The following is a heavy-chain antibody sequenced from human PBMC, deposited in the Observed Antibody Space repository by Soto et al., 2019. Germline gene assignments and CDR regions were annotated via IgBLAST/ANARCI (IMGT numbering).Heavy chain of an antibody. CDR3: VIHLAAGDV. D-gene: IGHD2-8*02. J-gene: IGHJ4*02. Sequence: QVQLVQSGAEVKKPGASVKVSCKASGYNFINYYIHWVRQAPGHGLEWMAIINPTGGSTNYAQKFQGRLTLPMDTSTTTVYMELSSLTSEDTAIYYGVIHLAAGDVWGQGTLVTVSS. CDR2: INPTGGST. CDR1: GYNFINYY. V-gene: IGHV1-46*01.